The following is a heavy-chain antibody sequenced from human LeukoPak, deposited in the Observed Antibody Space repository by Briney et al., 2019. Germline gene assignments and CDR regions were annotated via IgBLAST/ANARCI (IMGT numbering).Heavy chain of an antibody. V-gene: IGHV3-21*01. Sequence: GGSLRLSCAASGFTFSSYSMNWVRQAPGKGLEWVSSISSSSSYIYYADSVKGRFTISRDNAKNSLYLQMNSLRAEDTAVYYCARGLGWLPAAITYYYGMDVWGQGTTVTVSS. D-gene: IGHD2-2*01. J-gene: IGHJ6*02. CDR1: GFTFSSYS. CDR2: ISSSSSYI. CDR3: ARGLGWLPAAITYYYGMDV.